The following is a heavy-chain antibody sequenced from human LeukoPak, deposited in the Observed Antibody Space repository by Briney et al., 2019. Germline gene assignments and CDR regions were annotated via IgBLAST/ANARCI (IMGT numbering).Heavy chain of an antibody. CDR1: GYTFTGYH. J-gene: IGHJ6*02. CDR2: INPNSGVT. Sequence: ASVKVSCKASGYTFTGYHVHWVRQAPGQGLEWVGRINPNSGVTNYAQKFQGRVTMTRHTSVTTAHMELSRLRSDDTAVYYCARDRSGILGYYYNGMDVWGQGTTVTVSS. V-gene: IGHV1-2*06. CDR3: ARDRSGILGYYYNGMDV. D-gene: IGHD3-10*01.